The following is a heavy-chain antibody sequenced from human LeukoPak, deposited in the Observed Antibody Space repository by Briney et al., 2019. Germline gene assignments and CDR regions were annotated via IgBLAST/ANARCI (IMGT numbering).Heavy chain of an antibody. D-gene: IGHD6-19*01. CDR1: GFTFSSYE. J-gene: IGHJ4*02. CDR2: ISSSGSTI. V-gene: IGHV3-48*03. Sequence: GGSLRLSCAASGFTFSSYEMNWVRQAPGKGLEWVSYISSSGSTIYYADSVKGRFTISRDNAKNSLYLQMNSLRAEDTAVYYCARDSGPGSSGWPYFDYWGQGTLVTVSS. CDR3: ARDSGPGSSGWPYFDY.